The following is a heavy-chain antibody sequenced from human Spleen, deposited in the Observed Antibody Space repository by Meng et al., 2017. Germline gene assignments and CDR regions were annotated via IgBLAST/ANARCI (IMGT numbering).Heavy chain of an antibody. V-gene: IGHV6-1*01. CDR1: GDSVSGNSAA. J-gene: IGHJ4*02. D-gene: IGHD6-19*01. CDR2: TYYRSEWYN. CDR3: AHGWAFDY. Sequence: VQLQQSGPGLVEPSQTLSLTCAISGDSVSGNSAAWNWIRQSPSRGLEWLGRTYYRSEWYNDYAVSVQGRITINADTSMNQFSLQLNSVTPEDTAVYYCAHGWAFDYWGQGTLVTVSS.